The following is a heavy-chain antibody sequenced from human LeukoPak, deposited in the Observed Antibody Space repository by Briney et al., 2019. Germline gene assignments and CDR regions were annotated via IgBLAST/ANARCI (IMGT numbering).Heavy chain of an antibody. CDR3: ARGRPWYFDL. Sequence: SGTLSLTCAVSGGSISGSNWWSWVRQPPGKGLEWIGEIYHSGSTNYNPSLKSRVTISVGKSKNQFSLKLSSVTAADTAVYYCARGRPWYFDLWGRGTLVTVSS. J-gene: IGHJ2*01. V-gene: IGHV4-4*02. CDR1: GGSISGSNW. CDR2: IYHSGST.